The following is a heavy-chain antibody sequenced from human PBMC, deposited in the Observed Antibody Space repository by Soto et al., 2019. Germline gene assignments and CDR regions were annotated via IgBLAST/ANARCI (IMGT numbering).Heavy chain of an antibody. Sequence: SETLSLTCTVSGGSISSYYWSWIRQPPGKGLERIGYIYYSGSTNYNPSLKSRVTISVDTSKNTLHLEMKRLRADDTAVYYCAKGSQYDILTAHHAFESWGQGTLVTVSS. CDR3: AKGSQYDILTAHHAFES. CDR2: IYYSGST. V-gene: IGHV4-59*08. CDR1: GGSISSYY. J-gene: IGHJ4*02. D-gene: IGHD3-9*01.